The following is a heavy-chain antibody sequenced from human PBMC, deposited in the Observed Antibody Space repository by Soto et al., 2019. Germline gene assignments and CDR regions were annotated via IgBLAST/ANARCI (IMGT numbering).Heavy chain of an antibody. CDR3: VSRLLGSPGKN. D-gene: IGHD2-21*02. V-gene: IGHV4-34*01. CDR1: GGSFSAFY. Sequence: QVQLQQWGAGLLKPSETLSLTCAVYGGSFSAFYWSWIRQPPGKGLEWFGEINHSGSTNYNPSLRRRVTISVDTSKNQFSVQLSSVTAADTAVYYCVSRLLGSPGKNWGQGTMVTVSS. J-gene: IGHJ3*01. CDR2: INHSGST.